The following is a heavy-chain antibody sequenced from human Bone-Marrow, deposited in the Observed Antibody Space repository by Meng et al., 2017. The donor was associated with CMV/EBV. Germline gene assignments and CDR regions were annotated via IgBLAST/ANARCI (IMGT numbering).Heavy chain of an antibody. J-gene: IGHJ6*02. D-gene: IGHD6-6*01. CDR2: IIPILGIA. CDR3: ARDQDSSSSAGSWNDESYGMDV. V-gene: IGHV1-69*10. CDR1: GGTFSSYA. Sequence: SVKVSCKASGGTFSSYAISWVRQAPGQGLEWMGGIIPILGIANYAQKFQGRVTITADKSTSTAYMELSSLRSEDTAVYYCARDQDSSSSAGSWNDESYGMDVWGQGTTVTFSS.